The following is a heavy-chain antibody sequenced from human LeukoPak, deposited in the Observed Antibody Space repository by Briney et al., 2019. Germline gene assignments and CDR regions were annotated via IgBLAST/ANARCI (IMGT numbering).Heavy chain of an antibody. V-gene: IGHV4-4*07. CDR1: GGSIISYY. Sequence: SETLSLTCTVSGGSIISYYWSCIRQPAGKGLEWIGRIYTSGSTGYNPSLKSRVTMSVDTSKNQFPMKLSSVTAADTAVYSCARVDLRAAYFDYWGRGTLVTVSS. J-gene: IGHJ4*02. CDR2: IYTSGST. D-gene: IGHD2-15*01. CDR3: ARVDLRAAYFDY.